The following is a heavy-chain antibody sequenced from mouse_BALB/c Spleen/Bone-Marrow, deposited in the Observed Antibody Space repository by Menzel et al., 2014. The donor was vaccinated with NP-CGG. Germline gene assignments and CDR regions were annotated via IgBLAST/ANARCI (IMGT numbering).Heavy chain of an antibody. Sequence: QVQLKESGPGLVAPSQSLSITCTVSGFSLTSYGVHWVRQPPGKGLEWLGVIWAGGGTNYNSALMSRLSISKDNSKSQVFLKMISLQTDDTAMYYCAREYYGNGYAMDYWGQGTSVTVSS. J-gene: IGHJ4*01. V-gene: IGHV2-9*02. CDR2: IWAGGGT. CDR1: GFSLTSYG. D-gene: IGHD2-1*01. CDR3: AREYYGNGYAMDY.